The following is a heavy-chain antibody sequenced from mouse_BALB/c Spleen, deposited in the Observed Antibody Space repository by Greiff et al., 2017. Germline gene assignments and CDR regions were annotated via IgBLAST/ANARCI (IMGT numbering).Heavy chain of an antibody. J-gene: IGHJ2*01. CDR3: AREGSSADY. Sequence: QVQLQQSGAELVRPGTSVKVSCKASGYAFTNYLIEWVKQRPGQGLEWIGVINPGSGGTNYNEKFKGKATLTADESSSTAYMQLSSLTSDDSAVYFCAREGSSADYWGQGTTLTVSS. V-gene: IGHV1-54*01. CDR1: GYAFTNYL. CDR2: INPGSGGT. D-gene: IGHD1-1*01.